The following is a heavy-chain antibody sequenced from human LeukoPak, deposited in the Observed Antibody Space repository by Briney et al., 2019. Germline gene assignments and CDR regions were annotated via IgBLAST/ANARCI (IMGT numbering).Heavy chain of an antibody. D-gene: IGHD3-9*01. Sequence: GGSLRLSCAASGFTFSDYYMSWIRQAPGKGLEWVSYISSSSSYTNYADSVKGRFTISRDNAKNSLYLQMNSLRAEDTAVYYCARAPGRYYDTDYWGQGTLVTVSS. CDR2: ISSSSSYT. V-gene: IGHV3-11*06. CDR1: GFTFSDYY. CDR3: ARAPGRYYDTDY. J-gene: IGHJ4*02.